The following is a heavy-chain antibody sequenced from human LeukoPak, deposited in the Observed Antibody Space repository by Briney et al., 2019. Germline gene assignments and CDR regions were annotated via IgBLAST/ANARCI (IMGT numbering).Heavy chain of an antibody. Sequence: GKSLRLSCAASGFTFIDFAMHWVRQAPGKGLDWVAVISYDGNFKHYAGSVKGRFTVSRDNSKNMLYLQMNSLRAEDTAVYYCAKTVYAGPIVGATEGFDYWGQGTLVTVSS. CDR3: AKTVYAGPIVGATEGFDY. CDR2: ISYDGNFK. CDR1: GFTFIDFA. J-gene: IGHJ4*02. V-gene: IGHV3-30*04. D-gene: IGHD1-26*01.